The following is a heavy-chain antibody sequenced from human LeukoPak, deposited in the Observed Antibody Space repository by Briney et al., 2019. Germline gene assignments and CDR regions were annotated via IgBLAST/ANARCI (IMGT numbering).Heavy chain of an antibody. J-gene: IGHJ3*02. CDR1: GGSISSGGYS. V-gene: IGHV4-30-2*01. Sequence: SSETLSLTCAASGGSISSGGYSWSWIRQPPGKGLEWIGYIYHSGSTYYNPSLKGRVTISVDRSKNQFSLKLSSVTAADTAVYYCARSITIFGVPSREAFDIWGQGTMVTVSS. CDR3: ARSITIFGVPSREAFDI. CDR2: IYHSGST. D-gene: IGHD3-3*01.